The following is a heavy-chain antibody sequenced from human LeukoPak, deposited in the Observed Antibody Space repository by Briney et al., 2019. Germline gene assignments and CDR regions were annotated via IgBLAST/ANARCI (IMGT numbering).Heavy chain of an antibody. D-gene: IGHD6-19*01. J-gene: IGHJ4*02. CDR3: ARRKRGSGGPFDY. CDR1: GGSMSSYY. CDR2: IYDSGST. V-gene: IGHV4-59*08. Sequence: PSETLSLTCTVSGGSMSSYYWSWIRQPPGKGLEWIGYIYDSGSTNHNPSLKSRVTISVDTSKKQLSLELSSVTAADTAIYFCARRKRGSGGPFDYWGQGTLVTVSS.